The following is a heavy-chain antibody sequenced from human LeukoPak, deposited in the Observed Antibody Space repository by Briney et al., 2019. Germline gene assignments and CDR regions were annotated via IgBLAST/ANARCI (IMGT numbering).Heavy chain of an antibody. J-gene: IGHJ4*02. CDR3: ARDTSYCSGGSCYFYGFVY. V-gene: IGHV1-69*04. D-gene: IGHD2-15*01. Sequence: SVKVSCKASGGTFSSYAISWVRQAPGQGLEWMGRITPIFGIANYAQKFQGRVTITADKSTSTAYMELSSLRSEDTAVYYCARDTSYCSGGSCYFYGFVYWGQGTLVTVSS. CDR2: ITPIFGIA. CDR1: GGTFSSYA.